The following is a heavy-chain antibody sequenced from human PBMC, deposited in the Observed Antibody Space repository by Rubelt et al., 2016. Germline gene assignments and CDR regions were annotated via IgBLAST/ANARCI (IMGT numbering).Heavy chain of an antibody. CDR2: ISSNGNIK. CDR3: ARGSFWGRTYYFGN. D-gene: IGHD3-16*01. CDR1: SSYV. J-gene: IGHJ4*02. V-gene: IGHV3-30*04. Sequence: SSYVLHWVRQAPGKGLEWVAVISSNGNIKYYADSVNGRFTISRDNSKNTLFLHMNSLRGEDTAVYYCARGSFWGRTYYFGNWGQGTLVTVSS.